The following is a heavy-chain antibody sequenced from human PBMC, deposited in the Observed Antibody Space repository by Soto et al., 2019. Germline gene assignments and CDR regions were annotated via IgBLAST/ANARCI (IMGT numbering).Heavy chain of an antibody. CDR1: GGSLNGYY. D-gene: IGHD3-10*01. CDR3: ARDRGGGAVDY. J-gene: IGHJ4*02. Sequence: QVQLQESGTGLVKPSETLSLTCTVSGGSLNGYYWSWVRQPPGKGLEWNGYISYSGSTNYNPSLKSRVTISVDTSKNQCSLKLSSVTAADTAVYYCARDRGGGAVDYWGQGTLVTVSS. V-gene: IGHV4-59*01. CDR2: ISYSGST.